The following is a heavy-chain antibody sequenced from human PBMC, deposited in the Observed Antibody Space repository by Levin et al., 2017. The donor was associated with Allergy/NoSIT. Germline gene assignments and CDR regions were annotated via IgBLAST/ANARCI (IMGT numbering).Heavy chain of an antibody. CDR2: IYWDDDK. Sequence: SGPTLVKPTQTLTLTCTFSGFSLSTRGVSVGWIRQPPGKALEFLALIYWDDDKCYSPSLKSRLTINKDTSKNQVVLTMTNMDPVDTATYYCAHRDAAIVSGYFDYWGQGTLVTVSS. V-gene: IGHV2-5*02. CDR1: GFSLSTRGVS. J-gene: IGHJ4*02. D-gene: IGHD5-18*01. CDR3: AHRDAAIVSGYFDY.